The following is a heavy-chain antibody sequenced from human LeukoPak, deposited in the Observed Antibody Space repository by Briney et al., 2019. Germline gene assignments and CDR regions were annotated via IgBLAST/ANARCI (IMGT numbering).Heavy chain of an antibody. CDR3: AKGGSSSSGY. CDR1: GLTFDDYA. J-gene: IGHJ4*02. D-gene: IGHD6-6*01. V-gene: IGHV3-43*02. CDR2: ISGDDGST. Sequence: PGGSLRLSCAASGLTFDDYAMHWVRQAPGKGLEWVSLISGDDGSTYYADSVKGRFTISRDNSKNSLYLQMNSLRTEDTALYYCAKGGSSSSGYWGQGTLVTVSS.